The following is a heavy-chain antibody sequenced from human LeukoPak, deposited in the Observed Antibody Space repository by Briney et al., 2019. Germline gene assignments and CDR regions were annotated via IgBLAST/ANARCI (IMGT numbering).Heavy chain of an antibody. J-gene: IGHJ4*02. CDR1: GFTLSTST. CDR3: ARRIVGPSSGGDY. Sequence: GGSLRLSCAASGFTLSTSTMNWVRQAPGKGLEWVSSISSSSGYIYYADSVKGRFTISRDNARNSLYLQMNSLRAEDTAVYYCARRIVGPSSGGDYWGQGTPVTVSS. D-gene: IGHD1-26*01. V-gene: IGHV3-21*01. CDR2: ISSSSGYI.